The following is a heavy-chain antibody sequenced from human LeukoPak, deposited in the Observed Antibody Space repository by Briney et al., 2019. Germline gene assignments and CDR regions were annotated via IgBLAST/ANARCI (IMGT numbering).Heavy chain of an antibody. D-gene: IGHD5-12*01. Sequence: GGSLRLSCAASGFTFSSYSMNWVRQAPGKGLEWVSSISSSSSYIYYADSVKGRFTISRDNAKNSLYLQMNSLRAEDTAVYYCARDRGSYETDYGMDVWSQGTTVTVSS. CDR1: GFTFSSYS. CDR3: ARDRGSYETDYGMDV. CDR2: ISSSSSYI. V-gene: IGHV3-21*01. J-gene: IGHJ6*02.